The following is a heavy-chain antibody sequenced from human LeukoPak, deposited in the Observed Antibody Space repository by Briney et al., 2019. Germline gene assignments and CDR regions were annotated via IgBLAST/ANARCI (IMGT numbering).Heavy chain of an antibody. CDR2: ISWNSGSI. D-gene: IGHD3-10*01. CDR3: AKARWAFYGSGSYDY. J-gene: IGHJ4*02. Sequence: GGSLRPSCAASGFTFNDYAMNWVRQAPGKGLERASGISWNSGSIGYADSVKGRFTISRDNAKNSLYLQMNSLRAEDTALYYCAKARWAFYGSGSYDYWGQGTLVTVSS. CDR1: GFTFNDYA. V-gene: IGHV3-9*01.